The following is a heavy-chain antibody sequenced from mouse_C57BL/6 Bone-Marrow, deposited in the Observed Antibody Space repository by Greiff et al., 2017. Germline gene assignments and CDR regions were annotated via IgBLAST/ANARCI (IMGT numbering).Heavy chain of an antibody. CDR2: IDPSDSET. J-gene: IGHJ2*01. CDR1: GYTFTSYW. Sequence: VQLQQPGAELVRPGSSVKLSCKASGYTFTSYWMHWVKQRPIQGLEWIGNIDPSDSETHYNQKFKDKATLTVDKSSSTAYMQLSSLTSEDSAVYYCAREDYYGSKGGYWGQGTTLTVSS. CDR3: AREDYYGSKGGY. D-gene: IGHD1-1*01. V-gene: IGHV1-52*01.